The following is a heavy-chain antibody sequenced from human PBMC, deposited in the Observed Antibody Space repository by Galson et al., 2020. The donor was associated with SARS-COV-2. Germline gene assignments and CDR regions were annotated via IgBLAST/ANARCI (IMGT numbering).Heavy chain of an antibody. CDR1: GFTFRNYW. CDR3: AKDSSLDGYCSGGSCYFGSNAFDI. Sequence: GGSLRLSCAASGFTFRNYWMNWVRRVPGKGLMWVSRIFSDGTDKIYADSVGGRFTISRDNSKNTLYLQMNSLRAEDTAVYYCAKDSSLDGYCSGGSCYFGSNAFDIWGQGTMVTVSS. D-gene: IGHD2-15*01. CDR2: IFSDGTDK. V-gene: IGHV3-74*01. J-gene: IGHJ3*02.